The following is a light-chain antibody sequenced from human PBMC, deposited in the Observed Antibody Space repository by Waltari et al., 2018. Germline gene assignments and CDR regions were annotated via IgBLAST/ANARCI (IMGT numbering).Light chain of an antibody. Sequence: DIVLTQSPGTLSLSPGERATLSCRASQSVSRSLSWYQQTPGQAPRLLIYGASNRATGIPDRFSGSGSGTDFSLTISRLEPEDFAVYYCQHYVSLPATFGQGTKVEIK. J-gene: IGKJ1*01. CDR3: QHYVSLPAT. V-gene: IGKV3-20*01. CDR1: QSVSRS. CDR2: GAS.